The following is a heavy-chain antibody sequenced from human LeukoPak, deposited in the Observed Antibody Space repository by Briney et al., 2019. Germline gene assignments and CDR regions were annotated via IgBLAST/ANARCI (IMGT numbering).Heavy chain of an antibody. D-gene: IGHD5-18*01. V-gene: IGHV3-20*04. CDR1: GFTFDDYA. CDR2: INWDGRIT. Sequence: GGSLRLTCAASGFTFDDYAMNWVRQVPGRGLEWVSGINWDGRITEYADSVKDRFTISRQNTKNSLYLYMNNLGGEDTALYFCARGSVQLWLRDTYYYMDVWGKGTTVTVSS. J-gene: IGHJ6*03. CDR3: ARGSVQLWLRDTYYYMDV.